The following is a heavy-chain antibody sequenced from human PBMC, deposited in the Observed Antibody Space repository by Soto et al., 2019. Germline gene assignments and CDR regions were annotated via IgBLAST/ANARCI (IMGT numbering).Heavy chain of an antibody. CDR2: IIPILGTA. D-gene: IGHD6-13*01. CDR3: ARAPYSSNWGNYYYYGMDV. Sequence: QVQLVQSGAEVKKPGSSVKVSCKASGGTFSSFALTWVRQAPGQGLEWMGGIIPILGTANYAQNFQGRVMITADESTSTAYMELSSLRSEDTAVYYCARAPYSSNWGNYYYYGMDVWGQGTTVTVSS. J-gene: IGHJ6*02. V-gene: IGHV1-69*11. CDR1: GGTFSSFA.